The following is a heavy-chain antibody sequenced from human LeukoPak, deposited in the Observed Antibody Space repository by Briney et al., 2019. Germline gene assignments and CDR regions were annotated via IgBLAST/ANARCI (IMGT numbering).Heavy chain of an antibody. CDR1: GGSISSYY. V-gene: IGHV4-59*01. CDR3: ARGRSRSDYYYGMDV. J-gene: IGHJ6*02. Sequence: PSETLSLTCTVSGGSISSYYWSWIRQPPGKGLEWIGYIYYSGSTNYNPSLKSRVTISVDTSKNQFSLKLSSVTAADTAVYYCARGRSRSDYYYGMDVWGQGTTVTVS. CDR2: IYYSGST.